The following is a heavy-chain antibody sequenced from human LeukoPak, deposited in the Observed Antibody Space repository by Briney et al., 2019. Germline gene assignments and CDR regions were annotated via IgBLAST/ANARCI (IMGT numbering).Heavy chain of an antibody. CDR2: IKSKTDGGTT. D-gene: IGHD3-10*01. J-gene: IGHJ4*02. CDR3: TPQLLWFGELSN. V-gene: IGHV3-15*01. CDR1: GFIFNKYW. Sequence: GGSLRLSCVASGFIFNKYWMNWVRQVPGKGLEWVGRIKSKTDGGTTDYAAPVKGRFTISRDDSNNTLYLQMNSLKTEDTAVYYCTPQLLWFGELSNWGQGTQVTVSS.